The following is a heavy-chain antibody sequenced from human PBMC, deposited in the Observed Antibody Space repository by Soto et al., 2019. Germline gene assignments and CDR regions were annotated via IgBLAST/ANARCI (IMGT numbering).Heavy chain of an antibody. Sequence: LRLSCAASGFTFSSYAMHWVRQAPGKGLEWVAVISYDGSNKYYADSVKGRFTISRDNSKNTLFLQMNSLRAEDTAVYYFASLGVGDWANYYYYGMDVWGQGTTVTAP. D-gene: IGHD2-21*02. CDR2: ISYDGSNK. J-gene: IGHJ6*02. CDR3: ASLGVGDWANYYYYGMDV. V-gene: IGHV3-30-3*01. CDR1: GFTFSSYA.